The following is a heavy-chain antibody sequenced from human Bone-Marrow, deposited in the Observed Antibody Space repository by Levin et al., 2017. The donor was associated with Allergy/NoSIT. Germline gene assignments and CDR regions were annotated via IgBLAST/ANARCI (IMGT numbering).Heavy chain of an antibody. CDR3: AKGEGYCSGGTCYRYFDP. J-gene: IGHJ5*02. D-gene: IGHD2-15*01. Sequence: PGESLKISCAASGFSISTYAMTWVRQAPGKGLEWVSIVGLDGQNRYYADSVKGRFTISRDNSRNTLYLQMNSLRAEDTAVYYCAKGEGYCSGGTCYRYFDPWGQGTLVTVSS. CDR1: GFSISTYA. CDR2: VGLDGQNR. V-gene: IGHV3-23*01.